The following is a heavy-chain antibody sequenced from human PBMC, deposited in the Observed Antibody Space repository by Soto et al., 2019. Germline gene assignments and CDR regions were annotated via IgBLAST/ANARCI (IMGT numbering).Heavy chain of an antibody. Sequence: PSETLSLTCTVSGGSISSGDYYWSWIRQHPGKGLEYIGYIYYSGRTYYNPSLMSRVTISLDTSESQFSLKLSSVTAEDTAVYYCARAIVVLTTTQLYPYGVDLWGQGPTVTVSS. D-gene: IGHD2-21*02. CDR2: IYYSGRT. CDR3: ARAIVVLTTTQLYPYGVDL. V-gene: IGHV4-31*03. CDR1: GGSISSGDYY. J-gene: IGHJ6*02.